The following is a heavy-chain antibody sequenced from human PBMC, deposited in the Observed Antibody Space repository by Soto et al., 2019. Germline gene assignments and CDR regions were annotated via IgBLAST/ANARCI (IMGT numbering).Heavy chain of an antibody. CDR3: ARVSATTVKAPLDY. J-gene: IGHJ4*02. CDR1: GYSINSGYY. Sequence: SETLSLTCAVSGYSINSGYYWGWIRQPPGKGLEWIGSIYHSGGTYYNPSLKSRVTISVDTSKNRFSLRLSSVTAADTAVYYCARVSATTVKAPLDYWGQGTLVTVSS. CDR2: IYHSGGT. D-gene: IGHD4-17*01. V-gene: IGHV4-38-2*01.